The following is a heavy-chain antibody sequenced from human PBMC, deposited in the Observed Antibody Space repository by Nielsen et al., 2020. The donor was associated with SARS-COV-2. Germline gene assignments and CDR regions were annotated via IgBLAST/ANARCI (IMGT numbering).Heavy chain of an antibody. Sequence: GESLKISCAASGFTFSSYGMHWVRQAPGKGLEWVAVISYDGSNKYYADSVKGRFTISRDNAKNSLYLQMNSLRAEDTAVYYCARDRMGSSWYRYYYYGMDVWGQGTTVTVSS. CDR1: GFTFSSYG. CDR3: ARDRMGSSWYRYYYYGMDV. CDR2: ISYDGSNK. V-gene: IGHV3-30*03. J-gene: IGHJ6*02. D-gene: IGHD6-13*01.